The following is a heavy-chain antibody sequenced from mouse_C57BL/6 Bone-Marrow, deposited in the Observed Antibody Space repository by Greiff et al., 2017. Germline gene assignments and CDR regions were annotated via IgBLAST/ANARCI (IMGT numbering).Heavy chain of an antibody. Sequence: EVQLQQSGPELVKPGASVKISCKASGYSFTGYYMNWVKQSPEKSLEWIGEINPSTGGTTYNQKFKAKATLTVDKSSSTAYMQLKSLTSEDSAVYYCARKTGGYWYFDVWGTGTTATVSS. J-gene: IGHJ1*03. CDR2: INPSTGGT. V-gene: IGHV1-42*01. CDR1: GYSFTGYY. CDR3: ARKTGGYWYFDV.